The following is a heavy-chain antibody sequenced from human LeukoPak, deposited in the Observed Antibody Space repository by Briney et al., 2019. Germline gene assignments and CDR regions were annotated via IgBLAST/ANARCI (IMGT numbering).Heavy chain of an antibody. J-gene: IGHJ4*02. CDR3: TRGGPEGSGYSYGSHDY. Sequence: GASVKVSCKASGFTVTGYYMHWVRQAPGQGLEWMGWINPNSGAKKYAQKFQGRVTITRDTSISTVYMELRRLRSDDTAVYYCTRGGPEGSGYSYGSHDYWGQGTLVTVSS. D-gene: IGHD5-18*01. CDR2: INPNSGAK. V-gene: IGHV1-2*02. CDR1: GFTVTGYY.